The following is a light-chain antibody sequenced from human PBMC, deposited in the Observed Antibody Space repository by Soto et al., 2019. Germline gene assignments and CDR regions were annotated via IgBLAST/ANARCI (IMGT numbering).Light chain of an antibody. Sequence: EIVITPSPATLSVSPGERATLSCRASQSVSSNLAWYQQKPGQAPRLLIYGASTRATGIPARFSGSGSGTEFTLTISSLQSEDFAVYYCQQYGSSPITFGQGTRLEIK. CDR3: QQYGSSPIT. J-gene: IGKJ5*01. CDR1: QSVSSN. CDR2: GAS. V-gene: IGKV3-15*01.